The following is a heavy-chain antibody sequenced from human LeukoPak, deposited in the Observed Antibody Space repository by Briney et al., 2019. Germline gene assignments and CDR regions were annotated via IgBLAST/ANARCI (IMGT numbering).Heavy chain of an antibody. CDR2: IYFGGTT. CDR1: GGSIKNYY. Sequence: SETLSLTCSVSGGSIKNYYWSWIRQPPGKGLEWLGNIYFGGTTDYNSSFKSRLTISVDTFKNQLSLNLQSVTAADTATYYCARHRSDTGGKKGVNWFDPWGQGTLVTVSS. CDR3: ARHRSDTGGKKGVNWFDP. J-gene: IGHJ5*02. D-gene: IGHD4-23*01. V-gene: IGHV4-59*01.